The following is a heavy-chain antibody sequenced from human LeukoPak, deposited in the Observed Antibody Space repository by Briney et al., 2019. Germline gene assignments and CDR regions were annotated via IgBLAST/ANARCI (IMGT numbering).Heavy chain of an antibody. Sequence: GGSLRLSCVASGLTFSSYAMSWVRHPPGKGLEWDSAISGSGGSTYYAQSVMGRFTIPRDNSKNTLYLQMNTLRAEGTAVYYCAKDPWLDRGDAFDIWGQGTMVTVSS. D-gene: IGHD5-24*01. CDR3: AKDPWLDRGDAFDI. CDR2: ISGSGGST. V-gene: IGHV3-23*01. J-gene: IGHJ3*02. CDR1: GLTFSSYA.